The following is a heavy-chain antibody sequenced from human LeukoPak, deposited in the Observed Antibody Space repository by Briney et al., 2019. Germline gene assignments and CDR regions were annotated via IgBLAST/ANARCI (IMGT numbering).Heavy chain of an antibody. CDR2: ISFSGSPT. J-gene: IGHJ4*02. CDR3: ARDRAYYYDSSGYYYFDH. CDR1: GFTFSDYY. D-gene: IGHD3-22*01. Sequence: TPGGSLRLSCAASGFTFSDYYMSWIRQAPGKGLEWVSYISFSGSPTQYADSVKGRFTISRDNAKNSLYLQMNSLRDEDTAVYYCARDRAYYYDSSGYYYFDHWGQGTLVTVSS. V-gene: IGHV3-11*01.